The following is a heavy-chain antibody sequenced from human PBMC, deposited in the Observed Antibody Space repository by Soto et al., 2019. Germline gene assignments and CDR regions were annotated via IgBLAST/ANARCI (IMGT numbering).Heavy chain of an antibody. D-gene: IGHD3-10*01. CDR3: TTVQVRDPWKPFDY. CDR1: GFTFSNAW. J-gene: IGHJ4*02. Sequence: PGGSLRLSCAASGFTFSNAWMSWVRQAPGKGLEWVGRIKSKTDGGTTDYAAPVKGRFTISRDDSKNTLYLQMNSLKTDDTAVYYCTTVQVRDPWKPFDYQGQTTLVTVSS. V-gene: IGHV3-15*01. CDR2: IKSKTDGGTT.